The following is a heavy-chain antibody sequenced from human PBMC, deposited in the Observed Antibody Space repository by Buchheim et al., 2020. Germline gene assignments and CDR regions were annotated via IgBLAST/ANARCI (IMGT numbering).Heavy chain of an antibody. CDR1: GFTFRGYA. CDR2: ITATGRTT. D-gene: IGHD1-20*01. CDR3: ATGMSGYNWNYFDY. V-gene: IGHV3-23*01. J-gene: IGHJ4*02. Sequence: EVQLLESGGGLVQPGGSLRLSCVASGFTFRGYAFSWVRQVPGKGLEWVSTITATGRTTFLADSVQGRFSVFRDNSKDTLFLQMSSLRPEDTAVYYCATGMSGYNWNYFDYWGQGAL.